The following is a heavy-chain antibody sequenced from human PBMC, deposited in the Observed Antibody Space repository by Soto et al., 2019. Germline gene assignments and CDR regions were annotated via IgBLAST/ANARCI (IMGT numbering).Heavy chain of an antibody. Sequence: ASVKVSSKASGYTFTCYVMHWVRQAPGQRLECMGWINAGDGNTKYSQKFQGRVTITRDTSASTAYMELSSMRSEDTAVYYCARSYCSSTSWFVKPSAFDIWGQGTMVTVSS. D-gene: IGHD2-2*01. V-gene: IGHV1-3*01. CDR2: INAGDGNT. J-gene: IGHJ3*02. CDR1: GYTFTCYV. CDR3: ARSYCSSTSWFVKPSAFDI.